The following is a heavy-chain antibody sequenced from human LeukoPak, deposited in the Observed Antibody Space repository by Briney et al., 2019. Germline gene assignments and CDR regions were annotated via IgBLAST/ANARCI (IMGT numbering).Heavy chain of an antibody. V-gene: IGHV3-30*02. Sequence: GGSPRLSCAASGFTFSSYGMHWVRQAPGKGLEWVAFIRYDGSNKYYADSVKGRFTISRDNSKNTLYLQMNSLRAEDTAVYYCAKDRTVGIAVAGFFDYWGQGTLVTVSS. D-gene: IGHD6-19*01. CDR2: IRYDGSNK. CDR1: GFTFSSYG. J-gene: IGHJ4*02. CDR3: AKDRTVGIAVAGFFDY.